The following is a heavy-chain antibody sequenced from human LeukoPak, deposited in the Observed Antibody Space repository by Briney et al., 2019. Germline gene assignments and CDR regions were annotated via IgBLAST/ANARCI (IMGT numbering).Heavy chain of an antibody. CDR1: GGSISSYY. Sequence: SETLSLTCTVSGGSISSYYWSWIRQPPGKGLEWIGHIYYSGSTNYNPSLKSRVTISVDTSKNQFSLKLSSVTAADTAVYYCARDYGATSGAFDIWGQGTMVTVSS. CDR2: IYYSGST. V-gene: IGHV4-59*01. J-gene: IGHJ3*02. CDR3: ARDYGATSGAFDI. D-gene: IGHD4-17*01.